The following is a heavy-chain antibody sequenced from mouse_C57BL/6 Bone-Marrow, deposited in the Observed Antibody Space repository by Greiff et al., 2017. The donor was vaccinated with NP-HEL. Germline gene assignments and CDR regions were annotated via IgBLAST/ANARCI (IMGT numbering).Heavy chain of an antibody. CDR2: ISTGCGST. J-gene: IGHJ3*01. V-gene: IGHV5-12*01. CDR3: ARRQGAY. CDR1: GFTFSDYY. Sequence: DVMLVESGGGLVQPGGSLKLSCAASGFTFSDYYMYWVRQTPEKRLEWVAYISTGCGSTYYPDTVKGRFTISRDNAKNTLYLQMSRLKSEDTAMYYGARRQGAYWGQGTLVTVSA.